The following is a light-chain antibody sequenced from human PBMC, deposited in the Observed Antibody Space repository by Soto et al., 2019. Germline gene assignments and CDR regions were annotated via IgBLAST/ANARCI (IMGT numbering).Light chain of an antibody. Sequence: VLTQPPSASGSPGQSVTISCTGTNNDIGVYDFVSWYQHHPGKAPRLIIYEVVQRPSGVPDRFSGSKSGNTASLTVSGLQAADEADYFCKSYAGSNTYVFGSGTKATVL. J-gene: IGLJ1*01. V-gene: IGLV2-8*01. CDR2: EVV. CDR3: KSYAGSNTYV. CDR1: NNDIGVYDF.